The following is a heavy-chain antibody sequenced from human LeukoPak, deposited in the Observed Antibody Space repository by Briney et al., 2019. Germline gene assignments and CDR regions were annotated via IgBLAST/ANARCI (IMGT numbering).Heavy chain of an antibody. CDR3: ARGPXGYCSSTSCYDFDY. D-gene: IGHD2-2*01. CDR1: GYTFTSYG. Sequence: ASVKVSCKASGYTFTSYGISWVRQAPGQGLEWMGWISAYNGNTNYAQKLQGRITMTTDTSTSTAYVELRRLRSDDTAVYYCARGPXGYCSSTSCYDFDYWGKGPLVTVSS. CDR2: ISAYNGNT. J-gene: IGHJ4*02. V-gene: IGHV1-18*01.